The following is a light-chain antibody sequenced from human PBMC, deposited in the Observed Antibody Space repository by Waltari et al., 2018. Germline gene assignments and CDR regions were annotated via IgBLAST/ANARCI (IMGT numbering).Light chain of an antibody. Sequence: DIQMTQSPSSLSASLGDRVTITCRASQSISSYLNWYQHKQGKDPKLLIYAASRLQSGVPSRFSGSGSGTDFTLTIRSLQPEDFATYYCQQSFSTPPYTFGQGTKLEIK. CDR3: QQSFSTPPYT. V-gene: IGKV1-39*01. CDR1: QSISSY. J-gene: IGKJ2*01. CDR2: AAS.